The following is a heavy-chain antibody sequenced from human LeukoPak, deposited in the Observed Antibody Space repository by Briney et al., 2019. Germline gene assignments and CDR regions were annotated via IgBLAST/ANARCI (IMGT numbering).Heavy chain of an antibody. V-gene: IGHV3-23*01. J-gene: IGHJ4*02. CDR1: GFTFSSYA. CDR3: AKITMIVVRRGYFDY. CDR2: ISGSGGST. D-gene: IGHD3-22*01. Sequence: PGGSLRLSCTPSGFTFSSYAMSWVRQAPGKGLEWVSAISGSGGSTYYADSVKGRFTISRDNSKNTLYLQMNRLRAEDTAVYYCAKITMIVVRRGYFDYWGQGTLVTVSS.